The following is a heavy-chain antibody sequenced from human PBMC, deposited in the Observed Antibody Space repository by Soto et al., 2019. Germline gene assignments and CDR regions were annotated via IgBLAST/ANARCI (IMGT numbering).Heavy chain of an antibody. V-gene: IGHV6-1*01. CDR3: AHTPGYYDSSGYSTPYFDY. J-gene: IGHJ4*02. CDR1: GDSVSSNSAA. D-gene: IGHD3-22*01. Sequence: SQTLSLTCVISGDSVSSNSAAWNWIRQSPSRGLEWLGRTYYRSKWYNDYAVSVKSRITINPDTSKNQFSLQLNSVAPEDTAVYYYAHTPGYYDSSGYSTPYFDYWGQGTLVTVSS. CDR2: TYYRSKWYN.